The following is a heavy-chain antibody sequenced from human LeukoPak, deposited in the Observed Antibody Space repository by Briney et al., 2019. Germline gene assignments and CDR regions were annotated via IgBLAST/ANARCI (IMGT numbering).Heavy chain of an antibody. CDR2: IYTSGST. CDR1: GGPISSYY. V-gene: IGHV4-4*07. CDR3: ARAQPFSGWYSPEDY. D-gene: IGHD6-19*01. J-gene: IGHJ4*02. Sequence: SETLSLTCTVSGGPISSYYWGWIRQPAGKGLEWIGRIYTSGSTNYNPSLKSRVTMSVDTSKNQFSLKLSSVTAADTAVYYCARAQPFSGWYSPEDYWGQGTLVTVSS.